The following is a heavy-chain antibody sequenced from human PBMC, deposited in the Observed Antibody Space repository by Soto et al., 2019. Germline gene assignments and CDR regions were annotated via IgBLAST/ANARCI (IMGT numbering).Heavy chain of an antibody. V-gene: IGHV4-61*01. CDR2: ISYSGST. Sequence: SVVLSVNGLLGGWSHSSPTFSCNCSHKHPWKGLEWIGYISYSGSTNYNPSIKSRVTISMDTCKNQFSLKLNSVTAGDTAVYYCARDSYSNLWPWGQGALLTVSS. CDR3: ARDSYSNLWP. CDR1: GWSHSSPTFS. J-gene: IGHJ4*02. D-gene: IGHD4-4*01.